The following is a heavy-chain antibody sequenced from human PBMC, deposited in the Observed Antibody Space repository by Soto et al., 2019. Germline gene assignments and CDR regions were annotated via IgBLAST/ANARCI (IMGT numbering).Heavy chain of an antibody. V-gene: IGHV4-31*03. CDR1: GGSISSGGYY. CDR2: IYYSGST. J-gene: IGHJ4*02. D-gene: IGHD5-18*01. CDR3: AREINSYGYRTFDY. Sequence: PSETLSLTCTVSGGSISSGGYYWSWIRQHPGKGLEWIGYIYYSGSTYYNPSLKSRVTISVDTSKNQLSLKLSSVTAADTAVYYCAREINSYGYRTFDYWGQGTLVTVS.